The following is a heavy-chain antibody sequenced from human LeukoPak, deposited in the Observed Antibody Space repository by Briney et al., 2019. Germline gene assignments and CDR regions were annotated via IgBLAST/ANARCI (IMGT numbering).Heavy chain of an antibody. Sequence: SETLSLTCTVSGYSISSGHYWGWIRQPPGKGLEWIGSMYHRGSAYDNPSLRSRVTISVDTSKNQFSLKLSSVTAADTAVYYCARDGSMIVPKGFFDYWGQGTLVTVSS. CDR3: ARDGSMIVPKGFFDY. CDR2: MYHRGSA. CDR1: GYSISSGHY. J-gene: IGHJ4*02. D-gene: IGHD3-22*01. V-gene: IGHV4-38-2*02.